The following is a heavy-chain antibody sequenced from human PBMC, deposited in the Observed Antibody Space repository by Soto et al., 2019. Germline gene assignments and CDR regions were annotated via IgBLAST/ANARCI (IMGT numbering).Heavy chain of an antibody. D-gene: IGHD6-13*01. Sequence: QVHLVESGGGLVKPGGSLRLSCAASGFDFSDAYMSWIRLAPGKGLEWVAWITSSSVQTRYADSVKGRFTISRDNAKNSLYLQMNSLRPEDTAVYYCASLVRQHLPPLGPWGQGTLVIVSS. CDR2: ITSSSVQT. J-gene: IGHJ5*02. CDR1: GFDFSDAY. V-gene: IGHV3-11*06. CDR3: ASLVRQHLPPLGP.